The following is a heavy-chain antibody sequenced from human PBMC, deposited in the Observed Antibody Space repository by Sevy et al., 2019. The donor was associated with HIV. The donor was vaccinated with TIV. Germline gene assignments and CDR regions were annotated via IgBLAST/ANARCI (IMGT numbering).Heavy chain of an antibody. CDR3: ARDRNGYGDYGGMDV. Sequence: GSLRLSCAASGFTFSSYSMNWVRQAPGKGLEWVSSISSSSYIYYADSVKGRFTISRDNAKNSLYLQMNSLRAEDTAVYYCARDRNGYGDYGGMDVWGQGTTVTVSS. CDR1: GFTFSSYS. V-gene: IGHV3-21*01. J-gene: IGHJ6*02. D-gene: IGHD4-17*01. CDR2: ISSSSYI.